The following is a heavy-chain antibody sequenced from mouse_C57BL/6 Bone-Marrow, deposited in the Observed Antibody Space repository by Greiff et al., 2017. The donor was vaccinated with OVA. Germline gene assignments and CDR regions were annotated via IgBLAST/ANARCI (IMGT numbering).Heavy chain of an antibody. CDR1: GFTFSSYA. CDR3: TTGTGFAY. CDR2: ISSGGDYI. J-gene: IGHJ3*01. V-gene: IGHV5-9-1*02. Sequence: EVKLMESGEGLVKPGGSLKLSCAASGFTFSSYAMSWVRPTPEKRLEWVAYISSGGDYISSADTVKGRFTISRDNARNTLYLQMSSLKSEDTAMYYCTTGTGFAYWGQGTLVTVS. D-gene: IGHD4-1*01.